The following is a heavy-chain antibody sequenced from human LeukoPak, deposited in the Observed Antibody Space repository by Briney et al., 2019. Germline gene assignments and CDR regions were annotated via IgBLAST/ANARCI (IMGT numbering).Heavy chain of an antibody. D-gene: IGHD3-16*02. V-gene: IGHV1-2*02. CDR1: GYTFTDYY. J-gene: IGHJ3*02. Sequence: ASVKVSCKASGYTFTDYYIHWVRQAPGQGLEWMGWINPASGGTNYAQKFQGRITMTRDTSISTAYMELSSLRSDDTAVYYCARDRDRIVWGRSRYDAFDIWGQRTMVTVSS. CDR2: INPASGGT. CDR3: ARDRDRIVWGRSRYDAFDI.